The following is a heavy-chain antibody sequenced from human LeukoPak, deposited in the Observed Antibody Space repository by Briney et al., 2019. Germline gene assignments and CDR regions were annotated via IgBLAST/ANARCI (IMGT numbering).Heavy chain of an antibody. D-gene: IGHD2-2*02. CDR3: ARRDCSGTSCYTFDY. V-gene: IGHV4-39*01. J-gene: IGHJ4*02. CDR1: GGSISSSSYY. Sequence: PSETLSLTCTVSGGSISSSSYYWGWIRQPPGKGLEWIGSIYYSGSTYYNPSLKSRVTISVDTSKNQFSLKLSSVTAADTAVYYCARRDCSGTSCYTFDYWGQGTLVTVSS. CDR2: IYYSGST.